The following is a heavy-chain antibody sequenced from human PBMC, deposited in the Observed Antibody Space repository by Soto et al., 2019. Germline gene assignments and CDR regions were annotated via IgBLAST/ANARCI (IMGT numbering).Heavy chain of an antibody. CDR3: ARSRDGYSFYFYYGMDG. D-gene: IGHD4-4*01. CDR2: ILHDGSAE. CDR1: GFIFTSYG. V-gene: IGHV3-30*03. Sequence: QVQLVESGGGVVQPGRSLRLSCAASGFIFTSYGMHWVRQAPGKGLEWMALILHDGSAEYYADSVKGRFTISRDNSKNTLYLQMNCLTAEQTAVYYCARSRDGYSFYFYYGMDGWGQGNTVTVSS. J-gene: IGHJ6*02.